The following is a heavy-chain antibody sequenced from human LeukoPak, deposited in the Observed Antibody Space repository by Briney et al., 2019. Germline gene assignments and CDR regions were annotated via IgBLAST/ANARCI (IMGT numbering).Heavy chain of an antibody. CDR1: GFTFSSYA. D-gene: IGHD5-24*01. Sequence: GSLRLSRAASGFTFSSYAMSWVRQAPGKGPEWIGEINHSGSTNYNPSLKSRVTISVDTSKNQFSLKLSSVTAADTAVYYCARKGMATALGYWGQGTLVTVSS. V-gene: IGHV4-34*08. J-gene: IGHJ4*02. CDR3: ARKGMATALGY. CDR2: INHSGST.